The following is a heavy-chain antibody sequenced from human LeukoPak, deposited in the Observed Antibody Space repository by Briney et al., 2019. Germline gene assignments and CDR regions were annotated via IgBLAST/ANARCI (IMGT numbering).Heavy chain of an antibody. D-gene: IGHD1-7*01. V-gene: IGHV4-38-2*02. J-gene: IGHJ5*02. CDR1: GYSISSGYY. CDR2: IYHSGST. CDR3: ARHPLNYGSDWFDP. Sequence: SETLSLTCTVSGYSISSGYYWGWLRQPPGKGLEWIGSIYHSGSTYYNPSLKSRVTISVDTSKNQFSLKLSSVTAADTAVYYCARHPLNYGSDWFDPWGQGTLVTVSS.